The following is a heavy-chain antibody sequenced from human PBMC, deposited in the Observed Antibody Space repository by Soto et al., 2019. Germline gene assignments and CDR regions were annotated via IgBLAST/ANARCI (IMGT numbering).Heavy chain of an antibody. D-gene: IGHD6-19*01. CDR2: INPMSIEP. V-gene: IGHV1-69*01. Sequence: QMRLVQSGAEVKKPGSSVKVSCKASGDTFSNFAFSWVRRAPGQGLQWMGGINPMSIEPDYAPKFRDRITIVADASTSTVYLELRSLRSDDTGVYFCSRDPHSTGWGSHALYGMDVWCQGTAVTVTS. CDR1: GDTFSNFA. J-gene: IGHJ6*02. CDR3: SRDPHSTGWGSHALYGMDV.